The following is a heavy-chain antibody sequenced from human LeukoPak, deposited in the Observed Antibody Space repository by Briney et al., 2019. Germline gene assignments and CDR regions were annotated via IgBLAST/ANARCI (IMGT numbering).Heavy chain of an antibody. V-gene: IGHV4-30-4*01. Sequence: SQTLSLTCTVSGGSISSGDYYWSWIRQPPGKGLEWIGYIYYSGSTYYNPSLKSRVTISVDTSKNQFSLKLSSVTAADTAVYYCARYNTRPFGYFQHWGQGTLVTVSS. CDR3: ARYNTRPFGYFQH. CDR1: GGSISSGDYY. CDR2: IYYSGST. J-gene: IGHJ1*01. D-gene: IGHD3-3*01.